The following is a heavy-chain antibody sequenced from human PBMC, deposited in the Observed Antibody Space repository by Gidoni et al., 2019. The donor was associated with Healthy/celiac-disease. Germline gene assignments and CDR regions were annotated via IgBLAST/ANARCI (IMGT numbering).Heavy chain of an antibody. CDR3: ASYSGSYKFDY. CDR2: ISSSGSTI. D-gene: IGHD3-10*01. CDR1: GFTFSSYE. V-gene: IGHV3-48*03. J-gene: IGHJ4*02. Sequence: EVQLVESGGGLVQPGGSLRLSCAASGFTFSSYEMNWVRQAPGKGLEWVSYISSSGSTIYYADSVKGRFTISRDNAKNSLYLQMNSLRAEDTAVYYCASYSGSYKFDYWGQGTLVTVSS.